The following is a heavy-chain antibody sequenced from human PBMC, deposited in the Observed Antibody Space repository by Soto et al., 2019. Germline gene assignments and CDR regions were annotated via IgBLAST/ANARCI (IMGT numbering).Heavy chain of an antibody. D-gene: IGHD2-8*02. CDR1: GLTVSTYG. J-gene: IGHJ4*02. CDR3: TGEVASGY. Sequence: QVQLVESGGGVGQPGRSLRLSCADSGLTVSTYGMHWVRQAPGKGLEWVAVISRDGGTKYYADSVKGRFTISRDNSRYIAFVEMNSLRGDDMSVYYCTGEVASGYWGQGALVTVSS. V-gene: IGHV3-30*03. CDR2: ISRDGGTK.